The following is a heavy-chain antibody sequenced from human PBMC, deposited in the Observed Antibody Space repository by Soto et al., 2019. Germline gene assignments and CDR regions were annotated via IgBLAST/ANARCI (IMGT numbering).Heavy chain of an antibody. V-gene: IGHV4-31*03. CDR2: IYYSGST. J-gene: IGHJ5*02. D-gene: IGHD2-21*02. Sequence: QVQLQESGPGLVKPSQTLSLTCTVSGGSISSGSYYWTWIRQHPGKGLEWIGYIYYSGSTYYNPSLQSRLTISVDTSKNQFSLKLSSVTAADTAVYYCARQSRASCGGDCYFNWFDPWGQGTLVTVSS. CDR1: GGSISSGSYY. CDR3: ARQSRASCGGDCYFNWFDP.